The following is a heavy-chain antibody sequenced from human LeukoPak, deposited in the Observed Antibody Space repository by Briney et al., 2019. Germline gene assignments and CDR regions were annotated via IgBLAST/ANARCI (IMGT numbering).Heavy chain of an antibody. CDR1: GFTFSSYS. CDR2: ISSSSSTI. D-gene: IGHD6-13*01. J-gene: IGHJ4*02. Sequence: GGSLRLSCAASGFTFSSYSMNWVRQAPGKGLEWVSYISSSSSTIYYADSVKGRFTISRDNAKNSLYLQMNSLRAEDTAVYYCATFTGIAANYWGQGTLVTVSS. V-gene: IGHV3-48*04. CDR3: ATFTGIAANY.